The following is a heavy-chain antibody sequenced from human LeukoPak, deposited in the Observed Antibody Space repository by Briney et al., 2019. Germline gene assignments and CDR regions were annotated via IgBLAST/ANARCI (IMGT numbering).Heavy chain of an antibody. CDR3: ARDPRNKGFDP. Sequence: SGGSLRLSCAASGFTFSGYWMHWARQSPGEGLVWVSCINGDGGDTRYADSVKGRFTISRDNAKNTLYLQMNSLRVEDTAVYYCARDPRNKGFDPWGQGTLVTVSS. J-gene: IGHJ5*02. CDR2: INGDGGDT. CDR1: GFTFSGYW. D-gene: IGHD1/OR15-1a*01. V-gene: IGHV3-74*01.